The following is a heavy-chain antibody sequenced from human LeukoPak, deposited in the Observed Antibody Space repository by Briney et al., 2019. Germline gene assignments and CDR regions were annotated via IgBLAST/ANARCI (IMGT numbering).Heavy chain of an antibody. J-gene: IGHJ6*02. D-gene: IGHD3-22*01. V-gene: IGHV3-21*01. CDR2: ISSSSSYI. Sequence: GGSLRLSCAASGFTFSSYSMNWVRQAPGKGLEWVSSISSSSSYIYYADSVKGRFTISRDNAKNSLYLQMNSLRAEDTAVYYCARDDYYDSSGYYPYYYYGMDVWGQGTTVTVSS. CDR1: GFTFSSYS. CDR3: ARDDYYDSSGYYPYYYYGMDV.